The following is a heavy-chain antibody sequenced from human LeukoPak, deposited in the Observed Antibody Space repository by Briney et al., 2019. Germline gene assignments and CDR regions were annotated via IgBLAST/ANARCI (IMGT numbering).Heavy chain of an antibody. CDR3: VQDGVSGTKNWDWSDP. D-gene: IGHD2-2*01. Sequence: PGGSLRLSCAAAGFTFSSYCMHWVRQAPGKGLEWVAVISYDGSYKGYADSVRGRFTISRDTSNNTLSLLMNSLRAEDTAVYYCVQDGVSGTKNWDWSDPWGQGTLVTVSS. CDR1: GFTFSSYC. J-gene: IGHJ5*02. CDR2: ISYDGSYK. V-gene: IGHV3-30*18.